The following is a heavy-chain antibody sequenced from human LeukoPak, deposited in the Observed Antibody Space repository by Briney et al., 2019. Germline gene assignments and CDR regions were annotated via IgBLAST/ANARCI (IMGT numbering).Heavy chain of an antibody. CDR3: AKDHARVVTAILTPYYYYYGMDV. CDR2: ISGSGGST. CDR1: GFTFSSYA. J-gene: IGHJ6*02. V-gene: IGHV3-23*01. Sequence: GGSLRPSCAASGFTFSSYAMSWVRQAPGKGLEWVSAISGSGGSTYYADSVKGRFTISRDNSKKTLYLQMNSLRAEATAVYYCAKDHARVVTAILTPYYYYYGMDVWGQGTAVIVSS. D-gene: IGHD2-21*02.